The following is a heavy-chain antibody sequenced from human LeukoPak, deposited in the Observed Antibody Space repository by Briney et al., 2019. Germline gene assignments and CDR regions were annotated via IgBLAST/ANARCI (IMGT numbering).Heavy chain of an antibody. CDR2: IYTSGST. Sequence: SETLSLTCTVSGGSISSGSYYWSWIRQPAGKGLEWIGRIYTSGSTNYNPSLKSRVTISVDTSKNQFSLKLSSVTAADTAVYYCARGVAMVKNWGQGTLVTVSS. V-gene: IGHV4-61*02. CDR1: GGSISSGSYY. D-gene: IGHD4/OR15-4a*01. CDR3: ARGVAMVKN. J-gene: IGHJ4*02.